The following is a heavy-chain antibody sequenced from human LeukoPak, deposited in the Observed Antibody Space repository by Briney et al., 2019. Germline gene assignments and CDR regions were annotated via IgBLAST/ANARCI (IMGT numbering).Heavy chain of an antibody. CDR1: GGSFSGYY. CDR2: IYYSGST. D-gene: IGHD4-23*01. CDR3: ARDQVGNSDNQDDAFDT. V-gene: IGHV4-34*01. J-gene: IGHJ3*02. Sequence: SETLSLTCAVYGGSFSGYYWSWIRQPPGKGLEWIGSIYYSGSTYYNPSLKSRVTISVDTSKNQFSLKLSSVTAADTAVYYCARDQVGNSDNQDDAFDTWGQGTMVTVSS.